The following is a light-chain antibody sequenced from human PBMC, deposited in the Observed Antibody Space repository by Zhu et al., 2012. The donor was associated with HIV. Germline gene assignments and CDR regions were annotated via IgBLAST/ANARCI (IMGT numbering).Light chain of an antibody. CDR1: QSIGQY. Sequence: DIQMTQSPSSLSASVGDRVTITCRASQSIGQYLHWYQQKPGKAPKLLIYATSSLQSGVPSRFSGSGFGTDFTLTISSLQPEDFATYYCLQSYTTPYTFGQGPNLEIK. CDR3: LQSYTTPYT. CDR2: ATS. V-gene: IGKV1-39*01. J-gene: IGKJ2*01.